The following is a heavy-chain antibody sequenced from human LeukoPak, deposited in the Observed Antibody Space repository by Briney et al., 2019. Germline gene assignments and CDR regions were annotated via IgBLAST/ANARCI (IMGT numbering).Heavy chain of an antibody. D-gene: IGHD3-3*01. Sequence: QTGGSLRLSCAASGFNVSTNYMSWVRQAPGRGLEWVSTIYSGERTDYADSVKDRFTISRDKTMNTLYLQMSSLRVEDAAVYYCARDLRKQGFWSWGQGTLVTVPS. CDR3: ARDLRKQGFWS. CDR2: IYSGERT. V-gene: IGHV3-66*01. J-gene: IGHJ4*02. CDR1: GFNVSTNY.